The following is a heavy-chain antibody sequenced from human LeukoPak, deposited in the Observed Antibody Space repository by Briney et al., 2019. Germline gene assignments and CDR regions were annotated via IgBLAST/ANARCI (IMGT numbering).Heavy chain of an antibody. J-gene: IGHJ1*01. D-gene: IGHD2-15*01. CDR1: GGSFSGYY. CDR2: INHSGST. CDR3: ARAPRDCSGASCHPRYFQH. V-gene: IGHV4-34*01. Sequence: PSETLSLTCAVYGGSFSGYYWSWIRQPPGKGLEWIGEINHSGSTNYNPSLKSRVTISVDTSKSQFSLKLSSVTAADTAVYYCARAPRDCSGASCHPRYFQHWGQGTLVTVSS.